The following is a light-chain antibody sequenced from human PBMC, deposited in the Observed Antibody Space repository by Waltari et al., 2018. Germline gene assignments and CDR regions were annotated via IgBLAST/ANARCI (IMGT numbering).Light chain of an antibody. Sequence: SVSGSPGQSITISCTATSSDVGSYNLVSWYQQHPGKAPKLIIYEGSKRPSGVSNRFSGSKSGNTAALTISGLQAEDEADYYCCSYAGSGTFVVVGGGTKLTVL. CDR2: EGS. J-gene: IGLJ2*01. CDR1: SSDVGSYNL. V-gene: IGLV2-23*03. CDR3: CSYAGSGTFVV.